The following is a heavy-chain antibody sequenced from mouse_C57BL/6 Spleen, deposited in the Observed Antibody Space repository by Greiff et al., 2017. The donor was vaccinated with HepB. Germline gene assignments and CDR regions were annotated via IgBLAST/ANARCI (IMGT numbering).Heavy chain of an antibody. CDR3: ARKNGYDWFAY. CDR2: IHPNSGST. J-gene: IGHJ3*01. V-gene: IGHV1-64*01. Sequence: VQLQQPGAELVKPGASVKLSCKASGYTFTSYWMHWVKQRPGQGLEWIGMIHPNSGSTNYNEKFKSKATLTVDKSSSTAYMQLSSLTSEDSAVYYCARKNGYDWFAYWGQGTLVTVSA. CDR1: GYTFTSYW. D-gene: IGHD2-2*01.